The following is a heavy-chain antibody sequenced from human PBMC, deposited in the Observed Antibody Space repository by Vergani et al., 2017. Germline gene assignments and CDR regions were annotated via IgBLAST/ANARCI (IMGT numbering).Heavy chain of an antibody. CDR3: AREAKYSSSWYYYYYYMDV. CDR1: GGSISSGGYS. CDR2: IYHSGST. Sequence: QLQLQESGSGLVKPSQTLSLTCAVSGGSISSGGYSWSWIRQPPGKGLEWIGYIYHSGSTNYNPSLTSRVPISVDPSKNQFSLKLSSVTAADTAVYYCAREAKYSSSWYYYYYYMDVWGKGTTVTVSS. V-gene: IGHV4-30-2*01. D-gene: IGHD6-13*01. J-gene: IGHJ6*03.